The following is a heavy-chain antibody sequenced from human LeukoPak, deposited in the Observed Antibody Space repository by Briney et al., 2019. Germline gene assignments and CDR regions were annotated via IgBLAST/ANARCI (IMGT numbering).Heavy chain of an antibody. CDR1: GGSISSGDYY. CDR2: IYYSGST. D-gene: IGHD4-17*01. Sequence: PSETLSLTCTVSGGSISSGDYYWSWIRQPPGKGLEWIRYIYYSGSTYYNPSLKSRVTISVDTSKNQFSLKLSSATAADTAVYYCARVRIDGDLHFDYWGQGTLVTVSS. V-gene: IGHV4-30-4*01. CDR3: ARVRIDGDLHFDY. J-gene: IGHJ4*02.